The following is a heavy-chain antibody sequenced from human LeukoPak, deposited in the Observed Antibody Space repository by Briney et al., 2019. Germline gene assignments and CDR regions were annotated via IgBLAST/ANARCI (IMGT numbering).Heavy chain of an antibody. J-gene: IGHJ4*02. V-gene: IGHV1-18*01. CDR2: ISAYNGNT. Sequence: GASVKVSCKASGYTFTSYGISWVRHAPGQGLEWMGWISAYNGNTNYAQKLQGRVTMTTDTSTSTAYMELRSLRSDDTAVYYCARGEGYCSGGSCLLFDYWGQGTLVTVSS. CDR1: GYTFTSYG. D-gene: IGHD2-15*01. CDR3: ARGEGYCSGGSCLLFDY.